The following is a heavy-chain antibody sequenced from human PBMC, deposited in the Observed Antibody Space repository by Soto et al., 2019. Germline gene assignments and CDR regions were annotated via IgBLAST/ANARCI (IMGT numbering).Heavy chain of an antibody. CDR3: ARDSSGNYGAYFFDH. CDR2: IYYSGST. J-gene: IGHJ4*02. D-gene: IGHD1-26*01. CDR1: GGSISSGDYY. V-gene: IGHV4-30-4*02. Sequence: SETLSLTCTVSGGSISSGDYYWSWIRQPPGKGLEWIGYIYYSGSTYYNPSLKSRVTISVDTSKNQFSLKLSSVTAADTAVYYCARDSSGNYGAYFFDHWGQGTLVTVSS.